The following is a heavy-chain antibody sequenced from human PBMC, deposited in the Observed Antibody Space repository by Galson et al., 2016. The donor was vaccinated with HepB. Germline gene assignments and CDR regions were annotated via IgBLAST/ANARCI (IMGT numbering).Heavy chain of an antibody. D-gene: IGHD2-2*02. CDR2: ISNSNSYI. CDR3: ARDFGYCSSTSCYKGGFFYYYGMEV. Sequence: LRLSCAASGFTFSTYNMNWVRQAPGKGLEWVSSISNSNSYIYYTDSVKGRFTISRDNAKNSLYLQMNSLRAERTAVYYCARDFGYCSSTSCYKGGFFYYYGMEVRGQGTTVTVSS. V-gene: IGHV3-21*01. J-gene: IGHJ6*02. CDR1: GFTFSTYN.